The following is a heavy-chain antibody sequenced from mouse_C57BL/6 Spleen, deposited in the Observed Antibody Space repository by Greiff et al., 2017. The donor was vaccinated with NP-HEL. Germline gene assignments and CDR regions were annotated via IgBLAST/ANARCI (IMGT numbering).Heavy chain of an antibody. J-gene: IGHJ3*01. CDR3: AREDYYGSSPAWFAY. D-gene: IGHD1-1*01. CDR1: GFTFSDYY. Sequence: EVKLMESEGGLVQPGSSMKLSCTASGFTFSDYYMAWVRQVPEKGLEWVANINYDGSSTYYLDTLKSRFIISRDNAKNILYLQMSSLKSEDTATYYCAREDYYGSSPAWFAYWGQGTLVTVSA. V-gene: IGHV5-16*01. CDR2: INYDGSST.